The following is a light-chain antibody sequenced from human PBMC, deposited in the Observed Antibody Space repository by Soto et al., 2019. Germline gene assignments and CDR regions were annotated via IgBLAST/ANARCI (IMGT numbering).Light chain of an antibody. CDR3: SSYTTSNTRQIV. CDR2: DVS. J-gene: IGLJ1*01. Sequence: QSVLTQPPSASGSTGQSVTISYTGTSSDVGGYNYVSWYQHHPGKAPKLIIYDVSNRPSGVSIRFSGSKSDNTASLTISGLQPEDEADYHCSSYTTSNTRQIVFGTGTRSPS. V-gene: IGLV2-14*03. CDR1: SSDVGGYNY.